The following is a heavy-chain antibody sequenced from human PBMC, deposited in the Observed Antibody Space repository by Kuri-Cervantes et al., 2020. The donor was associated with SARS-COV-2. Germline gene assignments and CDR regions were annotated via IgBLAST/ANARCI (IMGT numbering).Heavy chain of an antibody. CDR1: GFTFSNAW. Sequence: ETLSLTCAASGFTFSNAWMNWVRQAPGKGLEWVGRIKSKTDGGTTDYAAPVKGRFTISRDDSKNTLYLQMNSLKTEDTAVYYCTRGVSGTPIPRVDYWGQGTLVTVSS. CDR2: IKSKTDGGTT. V-gene: IGHV3-15*07. CDR3: TRGVSGTPIPRVDY. D-gene: IGHD2-15*01. J-gene: IGHJ4*02.